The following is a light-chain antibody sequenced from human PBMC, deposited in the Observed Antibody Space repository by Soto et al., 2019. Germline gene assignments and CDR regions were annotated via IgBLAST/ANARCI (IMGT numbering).Light chain of an antibody. CDR2: QAS. Sequence: DIPMTQSPSSLSASVGDRVTITCRASQSVSVWLAWYQQKPGKAPKLLIYQASSLESEVTSRFSGSGSGTEFTLTISSLQPDDFATYYCQQYHTYPYTFGQGTKLEIK. J-gene: IGKJ2*01. V-gene: IGKV1-5*03. CDR3: QQYHTYPYT. CDR1: QSVSVW.